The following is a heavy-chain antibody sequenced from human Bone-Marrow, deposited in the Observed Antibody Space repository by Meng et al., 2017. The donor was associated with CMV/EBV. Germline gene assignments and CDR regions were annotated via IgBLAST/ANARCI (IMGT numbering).Heavy chain of an antibody. CDR3: AREVRSRGGFDP. CDR2: IKQDGSEK. CDR1: GFTFSSHW. V-gene: IGHV3-7*01. Sequence: GSLRLSCTVSGFTFSSHWMSWVRLAPGKGLEWVANIKQDGSEKYYVDSAKGRFTISRDNAKNSLYLQMDSLRGEDTAVYYCAREVRSRGGFDPWGQGTLVTVSS. J-gene: IGHJ5*02. D-gene: IGHD3-10*01.